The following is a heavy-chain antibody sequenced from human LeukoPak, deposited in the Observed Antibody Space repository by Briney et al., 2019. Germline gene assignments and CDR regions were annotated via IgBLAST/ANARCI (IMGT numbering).Heavy chain of an antibody. J-gene: IGHJ4*02. CDR3: AKDQNWNYGFDY. V-gene: IGHV3-23*01. CDR1: GFTFTNYA. D-gene: IGHD1-7*01. Sequence: PGGSLRLSCAASGFTFTNYALTWVRQTPEKGLQWVSTISGPGSSTYYTDSVKGRFTISRDNSKNTLYLQMNSLRAEDTAVYYCAKDQNWNYGFDYWGQGTLVTVSS. CDR2: ISGPGSST.